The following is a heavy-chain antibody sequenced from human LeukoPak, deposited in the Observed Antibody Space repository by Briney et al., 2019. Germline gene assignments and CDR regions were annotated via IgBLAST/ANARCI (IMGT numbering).Heavy chain of an antibody. CDR2: IYTSGST. CDR1: GGSISSYY. Sequence: SETLSLTCTVSGGSISSYYWSWIRQPAGKGLEWIGRIYTSGSTNYNPSLKSRATMSVDTSKNQFSLKLSSVTAADTAVYYCARDGYSLFYCYMDVWGKGTTVTVSS. D-gene: IGHD5-18*01. CDR3: ARDGYSLFYCYMDV. J-gene: IGHJ6*03. V-gene: IGHV4-4*07.